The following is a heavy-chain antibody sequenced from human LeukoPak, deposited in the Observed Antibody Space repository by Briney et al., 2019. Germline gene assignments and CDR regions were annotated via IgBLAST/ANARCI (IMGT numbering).Heavy chain of an antibody. Sequence: GGSLRLSCAASGFTFSSYAMSWVRQAPGKGLEWVSAISGSGGSTYYADSVKGRFTISRDNSKNTLYLQMNSLRAEDAAVYYCAKVGILTGYSPAYFDYWGQGTLVTVSS. CDR3: AKVGILTGYSPAYFDY. CDR1: GFTFSSYA. V-gene: IGHV3-23*01. CDR2: ISGSGGST. J-gene: IGHJ4*02. D-gene: IGHD3-9*01.